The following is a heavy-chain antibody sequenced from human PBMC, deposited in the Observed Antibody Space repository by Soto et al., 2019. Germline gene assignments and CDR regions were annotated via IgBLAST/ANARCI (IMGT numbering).Heavy chain of an antibody. CDR2: IIPIIGTP. D-gene: IGHD3-10*01. CDR3: ARDLELRDGNISHLDY. CDR1: GGTFRNHV. J-gene: IGHJ4*02. V-gene: IGHV1-69*01. Sequence: QVQLVQSGAEVKKPGSSVKVSCKASGGTFRNHVFNWVRQAPGQGLEWMGGIIPIIGTPNYAQKFQGRVTITADASTNTVYLDVSSLRSQDTAVYYCARDLELRDGNISHLDYWGQGTLVTVSS.